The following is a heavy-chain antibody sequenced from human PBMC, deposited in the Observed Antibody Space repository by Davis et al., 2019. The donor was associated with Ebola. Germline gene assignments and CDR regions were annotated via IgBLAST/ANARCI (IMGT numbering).Heavy chain of an antibody. CDR3: ASHSSGWVDYYYGMDV. J-gene: IGHJ6*02. D-gene: IGHD6-19*01. Sequence: SETLSLTCTVSGGSISSSSYYWGWIRQPPGKGLEWIGSIYYSGSTYYNPSLKSRVTISVDTSKNQFSLKLSSVTAADTAVYYCASHSSGWVDYYYGMDVWDQGTTVTVSS. V-gene: IGHV4-39*07. CDR1: GGSISSSSYY. CDR2: IYYSGST.